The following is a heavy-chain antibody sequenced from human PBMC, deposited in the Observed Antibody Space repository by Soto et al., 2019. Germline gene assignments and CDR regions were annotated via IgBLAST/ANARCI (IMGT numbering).Heavy chain of an antibody. J-gene: IGHJ6*02. CDR3: ARDSSSGSYSFYYYYGMDV. CDR1: GFTFSSYG. D-gene: IGHD1-26*01. Sequence: GGSLRLSCAASGFTFSSYGMHWVRQAPGKGLEWVAVIWYDGSNKYYADSVKGRFTISRDNSKNTLYLQMNSLRAEDTAVYYCARDSSSGSYSFYYYYGMDVWGQGTTVTVSS. V-gene: IGHV3-33*01. CDR2: IWYDGSNK.